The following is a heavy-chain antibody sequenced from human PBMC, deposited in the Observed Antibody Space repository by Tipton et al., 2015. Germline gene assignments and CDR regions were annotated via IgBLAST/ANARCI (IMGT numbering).Heavy chain of an antibody. V-gene: IGHV4-34*01. J-gene: IGHJ5*01. CDR1: WGPLRGYY. Sequence: TLSLTCAVDWGPLRGYYWSWIRQPPGKGLEWIGEIYHDGGTDYNPSLKSRVTMSINTSKNQFSLRLSSATAADTAVYFCATRDPYWFDSWGQGTLVTVSS. CDR2: IYHDGGT. CDR3: ATRDPYWFDS.